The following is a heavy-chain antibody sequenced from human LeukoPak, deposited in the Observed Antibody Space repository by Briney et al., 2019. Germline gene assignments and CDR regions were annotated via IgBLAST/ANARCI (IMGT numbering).Heavy chain of an antibody. Sequence: ASVKVSCKASGYTFTSYDINWVRQATGQGLEWMGWMNPNSGNTGYAQRFQGRVTMTRNTSISTAYMELSSLRSEDTVVYYCARGRGIVVVPAAPTNWFDPWGQGTPATVPS. D-gene: IGHD2-2*01. J-gene: IGHJ5*02. CDR3: ARGRGIVVVPAAPTNWFDP. CDR1: GYTFTSYD. CDR2: MNPNSGNT. V-gene: IGHV1-8*01.